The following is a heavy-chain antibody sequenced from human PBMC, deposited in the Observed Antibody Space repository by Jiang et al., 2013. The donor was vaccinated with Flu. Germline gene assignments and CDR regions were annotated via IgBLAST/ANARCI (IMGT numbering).Heavy chain of an antibody. J-gene: IGHJ3*02. CDR1: GGSISSNNYY. CDR3: ASDGGMTTMEAFDI. D-gene: IGHD5-24*01. CDR2: MFYSGSI. V-gene: IGHV4-39*07. Sequence: LLKPSETLSLTCTVSGGSISSNNYYWGWLRQPPGKGLEWIGSMFYSGSIYYNPSLKSRVTVSADTSKNQFSLKLNSVTAADTAVYYCASDGGMTTMEAFDIWGQGTTVTVS.